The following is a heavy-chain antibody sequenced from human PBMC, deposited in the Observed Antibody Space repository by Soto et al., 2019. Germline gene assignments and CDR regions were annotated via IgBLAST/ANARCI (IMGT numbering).Heavy chain of an antibody. CDR3: AKVNTIFGVEDYYYGMDV. CDR2: LSGRGGST. CDR1: GFTFSSYP. V-gene: IGHV3-23*01. Sequence: EEQLLESGGGLVQPGGSLRLSCAASGFTFSSYPMSWVRQAPGRGLEWVSSLSGRGGSTYYANSVKARFTISRDNAKNTLYLQMNSLRAEDTAVYDCAKVNTIFGVEDYYYGMDVWGQGTTVTVSS. D-gene: IGHD3-3*01. J-gene: IGHJ6*02.